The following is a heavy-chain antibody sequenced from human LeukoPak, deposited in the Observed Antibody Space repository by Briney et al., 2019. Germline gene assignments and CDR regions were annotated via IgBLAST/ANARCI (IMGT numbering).Heavy chain of an antibody. V-gene: IGHV3-23*01. CDR3: AKDGVMVYATLDY. Sequence: GGSLRLSCTASGFTFSSYAMSWVRQAPGKGLEWVSAISGSGGSTYYADSVKGRFTISRDNSKNTLYLQMNSLRAEDTAVYYCAKDGVMVYATLDYWGQGTLVTVSS. D-gene: IGHD2-8*01. CDR1: GFTFSSYA. CDR2: ISGSGGST. J-gene: IGHJ4*02.